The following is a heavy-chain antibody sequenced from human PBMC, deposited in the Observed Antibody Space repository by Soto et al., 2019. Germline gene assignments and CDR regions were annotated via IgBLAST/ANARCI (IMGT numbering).Heavy chain of an antibody. D-gene: IGHD1-26*01. CDR2: IIPIFGTA. CDR3: ARSGKELVNYYYGMDV. J-gene: IGHJ6*02. V-gene: IGHV1-69*13. CDR1: GGTFSSYA. Sequence: ASVKVSCKASGGTFSSYAISWVRQAPGQGLEWMGGIIPIFGTANYAQKFQGRVTITADESTSTAYMELSSLRSEDTAVYYCARSGKELVNYYYGMDVWGQGTTVTV.